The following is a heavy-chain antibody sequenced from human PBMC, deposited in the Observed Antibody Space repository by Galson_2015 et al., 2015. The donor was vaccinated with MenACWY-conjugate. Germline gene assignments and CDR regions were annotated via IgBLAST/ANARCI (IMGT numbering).Heavy chain of an antibody. CDR2: INPSGGST. CDR1: GYTLTSYY. CDR3: ARLLPFGDHPFDY. J-gene: IGHJ4*02. Sequence: SCKASGYTLTSYYIHWVRQAPGQGLEWMGLINPSGGSTSYAQKFQGRVTMTRDTSTSTLYIYLSSLRSEDTAVYYCARLLPFGDHPFDYWGQGTLVTVSS. V-gene: IGHV1-46*01. D-gene: IGHD4-17*01.